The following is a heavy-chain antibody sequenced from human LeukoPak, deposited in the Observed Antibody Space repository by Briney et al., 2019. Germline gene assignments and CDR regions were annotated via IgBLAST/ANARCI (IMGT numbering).Heavy chain of an antibody. Sequence: RRASVKVSCKASGGTFSSYAISWVRQAPGQGLEWMGGIIPIFGTANYAQKFQGRVTITADESTSTAYMELSSLRFEDTAVYYCARDLGSSSSSYYYYGMDVWGQGTTVTVSS. CDR3: ARDLGSSSSSYYYYGMDV. CDR1: GGTFSSYA. D-gene: IGHD6-6*01. CDR2: IIPIFGTA. J-gene: IGHJ6*02. V-gene: IGHV1-69*13.